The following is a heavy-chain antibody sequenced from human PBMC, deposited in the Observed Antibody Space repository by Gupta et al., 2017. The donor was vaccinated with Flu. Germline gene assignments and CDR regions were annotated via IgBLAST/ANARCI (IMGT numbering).Heavy chain of an antibody. CDR2: ISGSGGST. V-gene: IGHV3-23*01. Sequence: KGLEWVAAISGSGGSTYYADSVKGRFTISRDNSKNTLYLQMNSLTAEDTAVYSCASAPIDCSSTTCYDASYYYYGMDVWGQGTTVTVSS. J-gene: IGHJ6*02. CDR3: ASAPIDCSSTTCYDASYYYYGMDV. D-gene: IGHD2-2*01.